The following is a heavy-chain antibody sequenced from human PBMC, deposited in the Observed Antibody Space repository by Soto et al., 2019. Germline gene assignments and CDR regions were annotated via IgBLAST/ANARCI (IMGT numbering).Heavy chain of an antibody. V-gene: IGHV4-59*01. J-gene: IGHJ5*02. CDR2: IFYAGTT. CDR1: AGSIIGFY. D-gene: IGHD6-19*01. Sequence: PSETLSLTCTVAAGSIIGFYSSRMRQPPGKGLEWIGYIFYAGTTLYTPSLRSRVTTSVDTSKNQFSLKLSSVTAADTAVYFCARANSGRNWFGPWGQGTLVTVSS. CDR3: ARANSGRNWFGP.